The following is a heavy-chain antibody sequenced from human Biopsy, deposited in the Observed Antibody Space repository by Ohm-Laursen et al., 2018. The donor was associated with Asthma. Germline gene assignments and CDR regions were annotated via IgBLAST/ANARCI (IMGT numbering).Heavy chain of an antibody. CDR3: ARDIAFGGVHDF. D-gene: IGHD3-16*01. J-gene: IGHJ4*02. Sequence: SLRLSCAASGFTFSSYALSWVRQAPGKGLDWISYISSSGSSILYADSVKGRFTISRDNAKNSLNLQMNSLRAEDTAIYYCARDIAFGGVHDFWGQGTLVAVSS. CDR1: GFTFSSYA. V-gene: IGHV3-11*01. CDR2: ISSSGSSI.